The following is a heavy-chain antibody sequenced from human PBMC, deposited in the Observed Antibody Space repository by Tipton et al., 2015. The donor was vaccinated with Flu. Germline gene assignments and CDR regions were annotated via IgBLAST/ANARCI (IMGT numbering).Heavy chain of an antibody. D-gene: IGHD4-17*01. Sequence: TLSLTCTVSGGSISSSSYYWGWIRQPSGRGLEWIGSIYYSGSTYYNPSLKSRVTISVDTSKNQFSLKLSSVTAADTAVYYCASTHAQITVTTLAFDYWGQGTLVTVSS. J-gene: IGHJ4*02. CDR1: GGSISSSSYY. V-gene: IGHV4-39*07. CDR2: IYYSGST. CDR3: ASTHAQITVTTLAFDY.